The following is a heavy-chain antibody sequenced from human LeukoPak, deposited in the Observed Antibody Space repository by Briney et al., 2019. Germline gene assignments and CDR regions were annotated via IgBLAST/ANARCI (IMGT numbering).Heavy chain of an antibody. CDR3: ASSNRYSSGW. CDR2: ISGSGGST. D-gene: IGHD6-19*01. V-gene: IGHV3-23*01. CDR1: GFTFNSYA. Sequence: GGSLRLSCAASGFTFNSYAMSWVRQAPGKGLEWVSAISGSGGSTYYADSVKGRFTISRDNSKNTLYLQMNSLRAEDTAVYYCASSNRYSSGWGGQGTLVTVSS. J-gene: IGHJ4*02.